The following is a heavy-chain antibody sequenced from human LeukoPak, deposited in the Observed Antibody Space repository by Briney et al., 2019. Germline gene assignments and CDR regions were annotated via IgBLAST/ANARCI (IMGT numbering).Heavy chain of an antibody. CDR3: AGFTFFRGVITFDY. V-gene: IGHV4-38-2*02. Sequence: SETLSLTCTVSGHSLSSGYYWGWIRQPPGKGLEWIGSVDHSGGTYYNPSLRSRVSISVDTSKNQFSLKLSSVTAADTAVYSCAGFTFFRGVITFDYWGQGTLVTVSS. D-gene: IGHD3-10*01. CDR1: GHSLSSGYY. CDR2: VDHSGGT. J-gene: IGHJ4*02.